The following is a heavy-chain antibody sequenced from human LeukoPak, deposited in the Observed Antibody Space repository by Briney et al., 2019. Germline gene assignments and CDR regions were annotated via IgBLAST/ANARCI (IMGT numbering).Heavy chain of an antibody. CDR2: IWYDGSNE. J-gene: IGHJ4*02. CDR1: GFTFSSYD. V-gene: IGHV3-33*01. Sequence: QPGRSLRLSCAASGFTFSSYDMHWVRQAPGKGLEWVAVIWYDGSNENHVDSVKGRFTISGDNSKNALYLQMNSLRAEDTAVYYCARGYSSAWEFDYWGQGTLVTVSS. D-gene: IGHD6-19*01. CDR3: ARGYSSAWEFDY.